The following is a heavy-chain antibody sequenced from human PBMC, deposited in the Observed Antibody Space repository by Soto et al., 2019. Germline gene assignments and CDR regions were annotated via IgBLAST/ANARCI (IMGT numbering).Heavy chain of an antibody. J-gene: IGHJ6*02. D-gene: IGHD6-6*01. Sequence: EASVKVSCKASGYTFTGYYMHWVRQAPGQGLEWMGWINPNGGGTNYAQKFQGRVTMTRDTSISTAYMELSRLRSDDTAVYYCARDLSPSIAALRGDYYYHAMDVWGQGTTVTVSS. CDR1: GYTFTGYY. CDR3: ARDLSPSIAALRGDYYYHAMDV. CDR2: INPNGGGT. V-gene: IGHV1-2*02.